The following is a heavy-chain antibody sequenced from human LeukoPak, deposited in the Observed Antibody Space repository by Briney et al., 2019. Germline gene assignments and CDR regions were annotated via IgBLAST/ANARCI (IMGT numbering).Heavy chain of an antibody. Sequence: GGSLRLSCAASGLTFSGYGMTWVRQAPGKGLEWVSAISGSGGSTYYADSVKGRSTISRDNSKNTLYLQMNSLRAEDTAVYYCANFGLAGSGRYHDAFDIWGQGTMVTVSS. CDR3: ANFGLAGSGRYHDAFDI. J-gene: IGHJ3*02. CDR2: ISGSGGST. CDR1: GLTFSGYG. D-gene: IGHD3-10*01. V-gene: IGHV3-23*01.